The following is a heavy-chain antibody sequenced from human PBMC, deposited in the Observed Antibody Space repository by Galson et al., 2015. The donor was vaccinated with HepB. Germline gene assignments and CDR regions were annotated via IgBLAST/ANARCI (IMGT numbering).Heavy chain of an antibody. J-gene: IGHJ6*02. CDR1: GFIFNNYA. CDR3: AKSLRHYPYDMDV. CDR2: ISGGGSNT. V-gene: IGHV3-23*01. D-gene: IGHD1-26*01. Sequence: SLRLSCAASGFIFNNYAMTWVRQPPGKGLEWVSSISGGGSNTFYSESVKGRFTISRDNSKNTLFLQMNSLRADDTAVYSCAKSLRHYPYDMDVWGPGTTVSVSS.